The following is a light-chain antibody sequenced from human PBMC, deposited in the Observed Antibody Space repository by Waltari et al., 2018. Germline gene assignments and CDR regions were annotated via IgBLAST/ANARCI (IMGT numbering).Light chain of an antibody. J-gene: IGKJ4*01. Sequence: DIVMTQSPLPLPVTPGNPAPISCTPRQGPLHSNGYNYLGWYLQKPGQSPQLLNYLGSNRASGVPDRFSGSGSGTDFTLKISRVEAEDVGVYYCMQALQTPLTFGGGTKVEIK. CDR3: MQALQTPLT. CDR2: LGS. CDR1: QGPLHSNGYNY. V-gene: IGKV2-28*01.